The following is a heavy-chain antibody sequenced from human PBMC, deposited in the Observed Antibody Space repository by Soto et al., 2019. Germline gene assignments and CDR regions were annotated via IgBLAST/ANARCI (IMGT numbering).Heavy chain of an antibody. Sequence: PSETLSLTCTVSGGSISSYYWSWIRQPPGKGLEWIGYIYYSGSTNYNPSLKSRVTISVDTSKNQFSLKLSSVTAADTAVYYCARDYYIWGSYRPLDAFDIWGQGTMVTVSS. D-gene: IGHD3-16*02. J-gene: IGHJ3*02. CDR2: IYYSGST. CDR1: GGSISSYY. V-gene: IGHV4-59*12. CDR3: ARDYYIWGSYRPLDAFDI.